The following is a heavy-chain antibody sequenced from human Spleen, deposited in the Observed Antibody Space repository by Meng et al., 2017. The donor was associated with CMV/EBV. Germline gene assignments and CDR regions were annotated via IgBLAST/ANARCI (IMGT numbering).Heavy chain of an antibody. CDR2: IYYTGST. CDR1: GGSISSYF. Sequence: GSLRLSCTVSGGSISSYFWSWIRQPPGKGLEWIGYIYYTGSTNYNPSLKRRVTISVDTSKNQFSLKLSSVTAADTAVYYCARGYCSSTSCYRQFDPWGQGTLVTVSS. D-gene: IGHD2-2*01. J-gene: IGHJ5*02. CDR3: ARGYCSSTSCYRQFDP. V-gene: IGHV4-59*01.